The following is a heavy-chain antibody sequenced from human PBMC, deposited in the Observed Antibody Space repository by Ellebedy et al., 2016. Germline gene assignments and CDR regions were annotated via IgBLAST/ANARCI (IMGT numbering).Heavy chain of an antibody. V-gene: IGHV3-23*01. CDR2: ISRTDDST. CDR3: RQGHYFDQ. Sequence: GESLKISXVASGFTFSNYVMSWVRQAPGKGLKWVSGISRTDDSTYYADSVKGRFTISRDDPRSTLYLQMNNLRVDDTALYYCRQGHYFDQWGQGALVTVSS. J-gene: IGHJ4*02. CDR1: GFTFSNYV.